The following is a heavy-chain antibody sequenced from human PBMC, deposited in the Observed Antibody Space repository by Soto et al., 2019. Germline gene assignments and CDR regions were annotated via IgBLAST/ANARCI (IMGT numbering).Heavy chain of an antibody. CDR2: IWYDESHR. V-gene: IGHV3-33*08. J-gene: IGHJ4*02. CDR3: ARDSSGGDAYPDY. CDR1: GFSFSSYG. D-gene: IGHD2-15*01. Sequence: QVRLVESGGGVVQPGRSLRLSCAASGFSFSSYGMHWVRQAPGKGLEWVAVIWYDESHRYFAASVKGRFTTSRDSSKKTLYLQMSSLRAEDTAVYYCARDSSGGDAYPDYWGQGTQVTVSS.